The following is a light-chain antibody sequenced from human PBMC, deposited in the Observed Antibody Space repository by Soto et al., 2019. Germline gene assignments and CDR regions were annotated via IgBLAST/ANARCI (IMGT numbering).Light chain of an antibody. J-gene: IGKJ1*01. CDR3: QQYHTFWT. CDR1: QTITRW. Sequence: DIQMTQSPSTLSASVGDRVTIACRANQTITRWLAWYQQKPGKAPKLLIFDASTLESGVPSRFSSSGYGTEFTLTISSLQPEDFATYYCQQYHTFWTFGQGTTVEVK. CDR2: DAS. V-gene: IGKV1-5*01.